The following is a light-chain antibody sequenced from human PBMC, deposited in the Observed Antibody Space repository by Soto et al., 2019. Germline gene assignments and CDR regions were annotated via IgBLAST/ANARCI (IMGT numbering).Light chain of an antibody. CDR1: QSVSRY. V-gene: IGKV3-20*01. CDR2: GAS. CDR3: QQYGSSPWT. Sequence: EIVLTQSPGTLSLSPGERATLSCRASQSVSRYLAWYQQKPGQAPRVLIYGASSRATGIPDRFSGSGSGTDFTLTISRLEPEDFAVYYCQQYGSSPWTFGQGTKVEIK. J-gene: IGKJ1*01.